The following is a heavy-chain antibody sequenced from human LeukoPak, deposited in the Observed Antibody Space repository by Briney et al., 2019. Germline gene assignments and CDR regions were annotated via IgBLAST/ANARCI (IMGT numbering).Heavy chain of an antibody. D-gene: IGHD2-2*02. CDR2: ISSSSSYI. J-gene: IGHJ4*02. Sequence: KPGGSLRLSCAASGFTFSSYSMNWVRQAPGKGLEWVSSISSSSSYIYYADSVKGRFTISRDNAKNSLYLQMNSLRAEDTAVYYCAREGVPAAIRGFDYWGQGTLVTVSS. CDR3: AREGVPAAIRGFDY. CDR1: GFTFSSYS. V-gene: IGHV3-21*01.